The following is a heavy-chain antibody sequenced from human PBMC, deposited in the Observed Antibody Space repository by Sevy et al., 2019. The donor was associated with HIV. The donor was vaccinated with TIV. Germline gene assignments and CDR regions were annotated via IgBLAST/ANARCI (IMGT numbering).Heavy chain of an antibody. CDR3: AKSSTTGTTGVDY. CDR1: GFTFSSYG. CDR2: IVYDGSNK. Sequence: GGSLRLSCAASGFTFSSYGMHWVRQAPGKGLEWVAFIVYDGSNKYYTDSVKGRFTISRDNSKNPLYLQMNTLRAEDTAIYYCAKSSTTGTTGVDYWGQGTLVTVSS. V-gene: IGHV3-30*02. D-gene: IGHD1-1*01. J-gene: IGHJ4*02.